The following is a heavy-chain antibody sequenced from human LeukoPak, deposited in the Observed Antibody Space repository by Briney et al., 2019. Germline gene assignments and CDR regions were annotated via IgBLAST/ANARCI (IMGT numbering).Heavy chain of an antibody. J-gene: IGHJ6*02. Sequence: PGGSLRLSCAASGFTFSSYGMHWVRQAPGKGLEWVAVISYDGSNKYYADSVKGRFTISRDNSKNTLYLQMNSLRAEDTAVYYCAKPLGPYYNYGMDVWGQGTTVTVSS. CDR1: GFTFSSYG. V-gene: IGHV3-30*18. D-gene: IGHD3-10*01. CDR3: AKPLGPYYNYGMDV. CDR2: ISYDGSNK.